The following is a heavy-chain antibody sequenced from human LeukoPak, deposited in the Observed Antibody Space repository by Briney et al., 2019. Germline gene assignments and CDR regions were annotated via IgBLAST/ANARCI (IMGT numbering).Heavy chain of an antibody. J-gene: IGHJ4*02. Sequence: SGGSLRLSCAASGFSVSSYMSWVRQAPGKGLEWVSVIYNSGTTHYADSVKGRFTISRDNAKNSLYLQMNSLRAEDTAVYYCARDSHSYDSSGYFFPAGFDYWGQGTLVTVSS. CDR2: IYNSGTT. D-gene: IGHD3-22*01. CDR1: GFSVSSY. CDR3: ARDSHSYDSSGYFFPAGFDY. V-gene: IGHV3-53*01.